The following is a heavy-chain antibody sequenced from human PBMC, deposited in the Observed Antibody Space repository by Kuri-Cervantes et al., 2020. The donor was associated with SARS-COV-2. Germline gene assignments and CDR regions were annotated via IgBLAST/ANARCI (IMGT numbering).Heavy chain of an antibody. V-gene: IGHV3-49*04. CDR1: GFTFSSYS. CDR2: IRSKAYGGTT. J-gene: IGHJ4*02. CDR3: TTLIDY. Sequence: GESLKISCAASGFTFSSYSMSWVRQAPGKGLEWVGFIRSKAYGGTTEYAASVKGRFTISRDDSKSIAYLQMNSLKTEDTAVYYCTTLIDYWGQGALVTVSS.